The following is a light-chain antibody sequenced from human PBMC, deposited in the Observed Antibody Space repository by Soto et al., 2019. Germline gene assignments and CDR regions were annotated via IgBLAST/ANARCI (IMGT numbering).Light chain of an antibody. CDR3: QSYDSSLSGWV. J-gene: IGLJ3*02. CDR2: GNS. CDR1: SSNIGAGYE. V-gene: IGLV1-40*01. Sequence: QPVLTQPPSVSGAPGQRVTISCTGRSSNIGAGYEVHWYQQVPGTAPKLLIYGNSNRPSGVPDRFSGSKSGTSASLAITGLQAEDEADYYCQSYDSSLSGWVFGGGTKLTVL.